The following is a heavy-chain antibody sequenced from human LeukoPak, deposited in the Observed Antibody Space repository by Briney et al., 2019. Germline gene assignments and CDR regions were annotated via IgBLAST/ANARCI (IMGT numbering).Heavy chain of an antibody. Sequence: ASVKVSCTASGYTFTSYGISWVRQAPGQGLEWMRWISAYNGNTNYAQKLQGRVTMTTDTSTSTAYMELSSLRSEDTAVYYCARSPGSGWLITDAFDIWGQGTMVTVSS. V-gene: IGHV1-18*01. CDR2: ISAYNGNT. D-gene: IGHD6-19*01. CDR1: GYTFTSYG. J-gene: IGHJ3*02. CDR3: ARSPGSGWLITDAFDI.